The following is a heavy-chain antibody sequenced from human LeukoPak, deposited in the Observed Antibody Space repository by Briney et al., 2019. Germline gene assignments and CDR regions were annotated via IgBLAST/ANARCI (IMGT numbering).Heavy chain of an antibody. Sequence: PGGSLRLSCAASGFTFSNAWMSWVRQAPGKGLEWVGRIKSKSDDRTTAYAAPVKGRFTISRDDSKNTLYLQMNRMKTEGAAVYYCTTEYYDFWSGYPDYYYGMDVWGKGTTVTVSS. V-gene: IGHV3-15*01. CDR1: GFTFSNAW. D-gene: IGHD3-3*01. CDR2: IKSKSDDRTT. CDR3: TTEYYDFWSGYPDYYYGMDV. J-gene: IGHJ6*04.